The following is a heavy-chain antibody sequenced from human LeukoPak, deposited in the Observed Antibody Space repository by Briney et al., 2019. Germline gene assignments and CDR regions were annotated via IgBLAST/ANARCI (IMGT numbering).Heavy chain of an antibody. CDR3: ARDRLGEWEPNDY. Sequence: ASVKVSCKASGYTFTTYGISWVRQAPGQGLEWMGWINTYNGNTKDAQKLQGRVTMTRDTSTSTACMELRSLRSDDTAVYYCARDRLGEWEPNDYWGQGTLVTVSS. CDR2: INTYNGNT. D-gene: IGHD3-16*01. V-gene: IGHV1-18*01. J-gene: IGHJ4*02. CDR1: GYTFTTYG.